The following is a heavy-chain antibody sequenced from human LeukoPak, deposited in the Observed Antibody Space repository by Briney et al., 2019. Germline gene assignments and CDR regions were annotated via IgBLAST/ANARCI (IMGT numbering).Heavy chain of an antibody. V-gene: IGHV3-30*02. CDR2: IRYDGSNK. J-gene: IGHJ4*02. D-gene: IGHD3-3*01. CDR3: AKEAPLRFLEWLPFDY. Sequence: PGGSLRLSCAASGFTFSSYGMHWVRQAPGKGLEWVAFIRYDGSNKYYADSVKGRFTISRDNSKNTLYLQMNSLRAEDTAVYYCAKEAPLRFLEWLPFDYWGQGTLVTVSS. CDR1: GFTFSSYG.